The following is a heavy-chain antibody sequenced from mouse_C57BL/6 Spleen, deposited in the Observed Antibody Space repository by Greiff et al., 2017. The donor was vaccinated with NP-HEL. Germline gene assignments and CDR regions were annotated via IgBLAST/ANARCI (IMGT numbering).Heavy chain of an antibody. CDR3: ARSSYYYGSSYLFDY. CDR2: IHPNSGST. Sequence: QVQLQQSGAELVKPGASVKLSCKASGYTFTSYWMHWVKQRPGQGLEWIGMIHPNSGSTNYNEKFKSKATLTVDKSSSTAYMQLSSLTSEDSAVYYCARSSYYYGSSYLFDYWGQGTTLTVSS. V-gene: IGHV1-64*01. J-gene: IGHJ2*01. D-gene: IGHD1-1*01. CDR1: GYTFTSYW.